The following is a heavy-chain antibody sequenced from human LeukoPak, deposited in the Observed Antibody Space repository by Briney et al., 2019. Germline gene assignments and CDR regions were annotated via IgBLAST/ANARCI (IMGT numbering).Heavy chain of an antibody. V-gene: IGHV3-74*01. D-gene: IGHD2-8*01. CDR1: GFTFSGNW. Sequence: PGGSLRLSCADPGFTFSGNWMSWVRQSPGKGLVWVSHISTDGSIIRYGDSVKGRFTISRDKAKNTLYLQMNSLTAEDTGVYYWARYLYASALDVWGKGTTVTVS. CDR2: ISTDGSII. CDR3: ARYLYASALDV. J-gene: IGHJ6*03.